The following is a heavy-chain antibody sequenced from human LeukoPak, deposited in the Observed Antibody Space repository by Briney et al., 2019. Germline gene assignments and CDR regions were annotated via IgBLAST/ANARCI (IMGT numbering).Heavy chain of an antibody. CDR1: GGSISSYY. V-gene: IGHV4-59*08. Sequence: SETLSLTCTVSGGSISSYYWSWIRQPPGKGLEWIGYIYYSGSTNYNPSLKSRVTISVDTSKNQFSLKLSSVTAADTAMYYCARHGYSSGWYDGTIDYWGQGTLVTVSS. CDR3: ARHGYSSGWYDGTIDY. J-gene: IGHJ4*02. D-gene: IGHD6-19*01. CDR2: IYYSGST.